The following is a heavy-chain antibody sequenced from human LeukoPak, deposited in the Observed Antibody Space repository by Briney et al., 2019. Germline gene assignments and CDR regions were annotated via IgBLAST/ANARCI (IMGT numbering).Heavy chain of an antibody. J-gene: IGHJ6*02. CDR1: GFTFSSYE. CDR3: ASYWQQPPLLSRNYYYGMDV. Sequence: GGSLRLSCAASGFTFSSYEMNWVRQAPGKGLEWVSYFSSSGSTIYYADSVKGRFTISRDNAKNSLYLQMNSLRAEDTAVYYCASYWQQPPLLSRNYYYGMDVWGQGTTVTVSS. D-gene: IGHD2/OR15-2a*01. V-gene: IGHV3-48*03. CDR2: FSSSGSTI.